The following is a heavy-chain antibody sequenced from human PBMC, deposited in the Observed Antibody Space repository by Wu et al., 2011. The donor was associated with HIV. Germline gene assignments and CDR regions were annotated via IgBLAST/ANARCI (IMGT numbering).Heavy chain of an antibody. D-gene: IGHD2-21*01. J-gene: IGHJ6*03. CDR3: AREAVVVVIAHYYYYMDV. Sequence: QVQLVQSRTEVKKPGASVKVSCKASGYTFTGYGISWVRQAPGQGLEWMGWINPNSGGTNYAQKFQGRVTMTRDTSISTAYMELSRLRSDDTAVYYCAREAVVVVIAHYYYYMDVWGKGTTVTVSS. CDR2: INPNSGGT. V-gene: IGHV1-2*02. CDR1: GYTFTGYG.